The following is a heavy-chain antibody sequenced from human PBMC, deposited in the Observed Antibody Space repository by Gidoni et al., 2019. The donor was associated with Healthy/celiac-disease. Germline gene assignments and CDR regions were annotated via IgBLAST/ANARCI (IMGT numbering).Heavy chain of an antibody. Sequence: QVQLVQSGAEVKKPGSSVKVSCKASGGTFSRYAISWVRQAPGQGFEWMGGIIPIFGTANYAQKFQGRVTITADESTSTAYMELSSLRSEDTAVYYCARGYYDSSGYHYYFDYWGQGTLVTVSS. CDR2: IIPIFGTA. CDR1: GGTFSRYA. CDR3: ARGYYDSSGYHYYFDY. V-gene: IGHV1-69*12. D-gene: IGHD3-22*01. J-gene: IGHJ4*02.